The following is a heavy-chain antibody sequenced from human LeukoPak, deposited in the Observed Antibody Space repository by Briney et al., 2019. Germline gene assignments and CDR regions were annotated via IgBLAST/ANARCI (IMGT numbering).Heavy chain of an antibody. CDR1: GYTFTNYA. D-gene: IGHD2-21*01. J-gene: IGHJ6*03. Sequence: GASVKVSCKASGYTFTNYATHWVRLAPGQRLQWMGWINLVNGNTKYSQYFEGRVTITRDTSASTVYMELSSLRPDDMAVYYCARGRGTIGNNRDFYFYYYMDIWGNGTTVTISS. V-gene: IGHV1-3*03. CDR3: ARGRGTIGNNRDFYFYYYMDI. CDR2: INLVNGNT.